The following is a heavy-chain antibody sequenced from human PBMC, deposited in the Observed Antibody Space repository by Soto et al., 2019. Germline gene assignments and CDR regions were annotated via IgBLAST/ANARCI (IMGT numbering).Heavy chain of an antibody. V-gene: IGHV4-30-2*01. CDR2: IFHSGNT. CDR1: GDSVSSGTDS. CDR3: ARGYGSGSYWFDY. J-gene: IGHJ4*02. D-gene: IGHD3-10*01. Sequence: QLQLQESGSGLVKPSQTLSLTCAVSGDSVSSGTDSWSWIRQPPGKGLEWIGYIFHSGNTNYNPSRRCRVTMSLERSTNQISLSLTSVTAADTAVYYCARGYGSGSYWFDYWGQGTLVTVSS.